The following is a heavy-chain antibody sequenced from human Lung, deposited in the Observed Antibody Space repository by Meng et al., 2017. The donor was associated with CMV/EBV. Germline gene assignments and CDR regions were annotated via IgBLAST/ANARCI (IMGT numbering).Heavy chain of an antibody. CDR2: IYPGDSDT. CDR3: ARRPRRFLEWFDGMDV. Sequence: GESLKISCKGSGYSFTSYWIGWVRQMPGKGLEWMGIIYPGDSDTRYSPSFQGQVTISADKSISTAYLQWSSLKASYTAMYYCARRPRRFLEWFDGMDVWGQGTTVTVSS. CDR1: GYSFTSYW. D-gene: IGHD3-3*01. V-gene: IGHV5-51*01. J-gene: IGHJ6*02.